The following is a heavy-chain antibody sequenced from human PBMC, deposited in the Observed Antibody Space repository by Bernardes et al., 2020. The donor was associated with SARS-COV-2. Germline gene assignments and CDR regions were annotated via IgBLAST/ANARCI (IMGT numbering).Heavy chain of an antibody. J-gene: IGHJ6*02. V-gene: IGHV3-33*01. CDR2: IWYDGSNK. CDR3: ARELEPGTREYYYGMDV. Sequence: GGSLRVCCAASGFTFSSYGMHWVRQAPGKGLEWVAVIWYDGSNKYYADSVKGRFTISRDNSKNTLYLQMNSLRAEDTAVYYCARELEPGTREYYYGMDVWGQGTTVTVSS. D-gene: IGHD1-1*01. CDR1: GFTFSSYG.